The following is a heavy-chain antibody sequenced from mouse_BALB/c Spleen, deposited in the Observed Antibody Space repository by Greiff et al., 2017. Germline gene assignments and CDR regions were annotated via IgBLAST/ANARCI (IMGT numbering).Heavy chain of an antibody. J-gene: IGHJ4*01. V-gene: IGHV1S137*01. CDR2: ISTYYGDA. CDR3: ARGDALDY. CDR1: GYTFTDYA. Sequence: VQLQQSGAELVRPGVSVKISCKGSGYTFTDYAMHWVKQSHAKSLEWIGDISTYYGDASYNQKFKGKATMTVDKSSSTAYMELARLTSEDSAIYCCARGDALDYWGQGTSVTVSS.